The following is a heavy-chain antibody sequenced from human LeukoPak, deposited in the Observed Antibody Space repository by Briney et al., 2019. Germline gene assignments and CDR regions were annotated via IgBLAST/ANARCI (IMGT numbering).Heavy chain of an antibody. J-gene: IGHJ6*02. Sequence: PSETLSLTCTASGGSISSGGYYWSWIRQHPGQGLEWIGYIYYSGSTYYNPSLKSRVTISVDTSKNQFSLKLSSVTAADTAVYYCARLGEGVPAANTYYYYGMDVWGQGTTVTVSS. CDR2: IYYSGST. CDR1: GGSISSGGYY. V-gene: IGHV4-31*03. CDR3: ARLGEGVPAANTYYYYGMDV. D-gene: IGHD2-2*01.